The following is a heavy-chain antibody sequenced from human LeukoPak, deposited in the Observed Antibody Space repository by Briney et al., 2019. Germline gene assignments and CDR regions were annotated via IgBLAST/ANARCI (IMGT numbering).Heavy chain of an antibody. D-gene: IGHD3-16*02. CDR1: GYSISSGYY. J-gene: IGHJ4*02. Sequence: PSETLSLTCTVSGYSISSGYYWGWIRQPPGKGLEWIGSIYHSGSTYYNPSLKSRVTISVDTSKNQFSLKLSSVTAADTAVYYCARYREADYFDYWGQGTLVTVSS. CDR2: IYHSGST. CDR3: ARYREADYFDY. V-gene: IGHV4-38-2*02.